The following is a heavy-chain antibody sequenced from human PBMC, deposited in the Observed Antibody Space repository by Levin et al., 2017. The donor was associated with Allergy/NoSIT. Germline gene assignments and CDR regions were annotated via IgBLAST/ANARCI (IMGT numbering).Heavy chain of an antibody. CDR1: GYTFTSYD. CDR2: MNPNSGNT. CDR3: ARGNFGPTDLTYYDFWSGYPDYYYYGMDV. V-gene: IGHV1-8*01. D-gene: IGHD3-3*01. Sequence: GESLKISCKASGYTFTSYDINWVRQATGQGLEWMGWMNPNSGNTGYAQKFQGRVTMTRNTSISTAYMELSSLRSEDTAVYYCARGNFGPTDLTYYDFWSGYPDYYYYGMDVWGQGTTVTVSS. J-gene: IGHJ6*02.